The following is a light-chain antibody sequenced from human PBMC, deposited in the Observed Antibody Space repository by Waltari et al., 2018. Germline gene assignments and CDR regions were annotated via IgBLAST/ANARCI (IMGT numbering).Light chain of an antibody. CDR2: RDN. CDR1: SSNTGSNY. J-gene: IGLJ2*01. CDR3: AAWDDVLSGVV. V-gene: IGLV1-47*01. Sequence: QPVLIQPPSASGTPGQRVTISCSGSSSNTGSNYVYWYQQVPGTAPKLPMYRDNWRPSGVPDRFSGSKSGTSASLAISGVRSEDEADYHCAAWDDVLSGVVFGGGTKLIVL.